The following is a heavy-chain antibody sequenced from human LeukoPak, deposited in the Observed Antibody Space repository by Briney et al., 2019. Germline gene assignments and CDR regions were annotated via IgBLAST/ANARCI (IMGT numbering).Heavy chain of an antibody. Sequence: GGSLRLSCAASGFIFSNYAMSWVRQLPGKGLEWVSAISGSGGSTFYADSVQGRFTISRDNSKNTLYPQLNSLRVEDTALYYCARDKIVVVVSTTLPDIWGQGTMVTVSS. D-gene: IGHD2-15*01. J-gene: IGHJ3*02. V-gene: IGHV3-23*01. CDR3: ARDKIVVVVSTTLPDI. CDR1: GFIFSNYA. CDR2: ISGSGGST.